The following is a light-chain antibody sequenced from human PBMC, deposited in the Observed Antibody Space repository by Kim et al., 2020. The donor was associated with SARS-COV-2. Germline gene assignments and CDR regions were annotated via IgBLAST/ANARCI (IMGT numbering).Light chain of an antibody. Sequence: NFMLTQPHSVSASPGETVTISCTGSGGNIADNYVQWYQQRPGSAPTTIIYADDQRHSGVPDRFSGSIDKSSNSASLTISGLKTEDEADYYCQSYDRSIQWVIGEGTQLTVL. CDR1: GGNIADNY. CDR2: ADD. V-gene: IGLV6-57*02. CDR3: QSYDRSIQWV. J-gene: IGLJ3*02.